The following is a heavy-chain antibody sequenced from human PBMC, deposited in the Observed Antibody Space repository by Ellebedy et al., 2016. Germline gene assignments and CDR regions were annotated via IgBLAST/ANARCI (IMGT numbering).Heavy chain of an antibody. CDR3: AREACGGDCYPRRGNAFDI. D-gene: IGHD2-21*02. Sequence: ASVKVSCKASGYTFTSYYMHWVRQAPGQGLEWMGIINPSGGSTSYAQKFQGRVTMTRDTSTSTVYMELSSLRSEDTAVYYCAREACGGDCYPRRGNAFDIWGQGTMVIVSS. CDR1: GYTFTSYY. CDR2: INPSGGST. V-gene: IGHV1-46*01. J-gene: IGHJ3*02.